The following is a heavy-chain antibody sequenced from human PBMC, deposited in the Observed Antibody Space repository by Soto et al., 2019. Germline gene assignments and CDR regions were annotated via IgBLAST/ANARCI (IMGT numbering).Heavy chain of an antibody. CDR1: GYTVTRYN. J-gene: IGHJ4*02. Sequence: ASVKVSCKTPGYTVTRYNIHWVRQAPGQRLEWMGWINVGNGNTRYSQKFQGRLTLTRDTPGNTAYMELSSLRSEDTAVYYCARESRYCSGGSCYFLPGIDYWGQATLVTRLL. CDR3: ARESRYCSGGSCYFLPGIDY. CDR2: INVGNGNT. V-gene: IGHV1-3*01. D-gene: IGHD2-15*01.